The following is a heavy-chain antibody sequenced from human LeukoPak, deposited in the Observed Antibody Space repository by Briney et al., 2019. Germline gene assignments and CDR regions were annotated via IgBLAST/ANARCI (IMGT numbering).Heavy chain of an antibody. Sequence: GGSLRLSCAASGFTFSSYSMNWVRQAPGKGLEWVSYISSSSSTIYYADSVKGRFTISRDNAKNSLYLQMNSLRAEDTAVYYCARDYGDYGGYFDLWGHGTLVTVSS. CDR2: ISSSSSTI. J-gene: IGHJ2*01. V-gene: IGHV3-48*04. CDR1: GFTFSSYS. CDR3: ARDYGDYGGYFDL. D-gene: IGHD4-17*01.